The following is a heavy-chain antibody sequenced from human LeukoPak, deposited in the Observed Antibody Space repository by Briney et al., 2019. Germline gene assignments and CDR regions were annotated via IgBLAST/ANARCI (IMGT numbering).Heavy chain of an antibody. D-gene: IGHD6-19*01. CDR1: GFTFSSYW. CDR2: IKKDGSEK. CDR3: AKESSGAFDP. V-gene: IGHV3-7*03. Sequence: GGSLRLSCAASGFTFSSYWMSWVRQAPGKGLEWVANIKKDGSEKYYVDSVKGRFTISRDNAKNSLYLQMNSLRAEDMALYYCAKESSGAFDPWGQGTLVTVSS. J-gene: IGHJ5*02.